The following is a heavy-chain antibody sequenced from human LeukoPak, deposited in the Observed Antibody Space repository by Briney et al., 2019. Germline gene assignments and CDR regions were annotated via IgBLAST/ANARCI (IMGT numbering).Heavy chain of an antibody. J-gene: IGHJ4*02. D-gene: IGHD2-2*01. CDR3: AKDSVRGSTSPYYFDY. V-gene: IGHV3-30*18. Sequence: GRSLRLSCAASGFTFRSYGMHWVRQAPGKGLEWVAVISYDGSNKYYADSVKGRFTISRDNSKNTLYLQMNSLRAEDTAVYYCAKDSVRGSTSPYYFDYWGREPWSPSP. CDR1: GFTFRSYG. CDR2: ISYDGSNK.